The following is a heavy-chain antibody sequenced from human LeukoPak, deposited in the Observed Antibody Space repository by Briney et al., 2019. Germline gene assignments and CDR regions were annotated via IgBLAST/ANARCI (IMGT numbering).Heavy chain of an antibody. D-gene: IGHD6-19*01. CDR1: GFRFGNHA. J-gene: IGHJ4*02. V-gene: IGHV3-30*14. Sequence: GESLRLSCAASGFRFGNHAMHWVRQAPGKGLEWLAVLSYDESGQKDADSVRGRLTISRDTSKNTLYLQMNSLRAEDTAVYYCASWPGGGYGEDSWGQGTLVTVSS. CDR3: ASWPGGGYGEDS. CDR2: LSYDESGQ.